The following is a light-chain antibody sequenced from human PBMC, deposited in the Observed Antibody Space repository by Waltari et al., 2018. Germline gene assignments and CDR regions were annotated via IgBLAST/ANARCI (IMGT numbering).Light chain of an antibody. V-gene: IGLV2-14*03. CDR3: SSYTSSSTRV. CDR1: SSDVGRYDY. J-gene: IGLJ2*01. CDR2: DVS. Sequence: QSALTQPASVSGSPGQSIAISCTGTSSDVGRYDYVFWYQYHPGKAPKLMIYDVSYRPSGVSNRFSGSKSGNTASLTISGLQAEDEADYYCSSYTSSSTRVFGGGTKLTVL.